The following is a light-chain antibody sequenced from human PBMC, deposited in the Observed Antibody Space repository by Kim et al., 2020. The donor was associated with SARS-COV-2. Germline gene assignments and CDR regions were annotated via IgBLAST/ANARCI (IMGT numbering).Light chain of an antibody. CDR3: QQRSNWPLT. CDR2: DAS. J-gene: IGKJ4*01. Sequence: LCPGERATLSGRASQIISTYLAWYQQKPGQAPSLVIYDASTTATGLPARFSGSGSGTDFTLTISSLEPDDFAVYYCQQRSNWPLTFGGGTKVDIK. CDR1: QIISTY. V-gene: IGKV3-11*01.